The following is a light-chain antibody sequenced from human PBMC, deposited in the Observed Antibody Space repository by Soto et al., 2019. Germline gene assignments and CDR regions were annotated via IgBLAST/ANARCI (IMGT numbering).Light chain of an antibody. CDR3: SSYTSSTNYV. J-gene: IGLJ1*01. CDR2: EVS. Sequence: QSVLTQPASLSGSPGQSLTISCTGTSIDIAPYNYVSWYQQHPGKAPKLIIYEVSYRPSGISNRFSGNKSGNTASLTISGLQAEDEADYYCSSYTSSTNYVFGTGTKATVL. CDR1: SIDIAPYNY. V-gene: IGLV2-14*01.